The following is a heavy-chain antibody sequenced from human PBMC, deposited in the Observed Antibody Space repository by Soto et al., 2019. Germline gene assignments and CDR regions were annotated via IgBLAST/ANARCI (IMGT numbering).Heavy chain of an antibody. V-gene: IGHV3-48*02. J-gene: IGHJ5*02. CDR1: GFTFSGNS. CDR2: ISSSSSTI. Sequence: EVQVVESGGGLVQPGGSLRLSCAASGFTFSGNSMNWVRQAPGKGREWISYISSSSSTIYADSVKGRFTISRDNAKNSLYLQMNSLRDEDTAVYYCARVIWSGHLTSDLWGQGTLVTVSS. CDR3: ARVIWSGHLTSDL. D-gene: IGHD3-3*01.